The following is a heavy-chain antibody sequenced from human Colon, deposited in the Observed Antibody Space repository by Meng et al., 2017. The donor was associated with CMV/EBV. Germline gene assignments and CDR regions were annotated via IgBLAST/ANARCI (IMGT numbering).Heavy chain of an antibody. Sequence: GESLKISCAASGFTFSNFGMHWVCQAPGKGLEWVSFIRYDGTDVRYGGSVEGRFTVSRDNSRDTLYLLMNNLRADDTAIYYCARDRTTLGYCGGGSCSGGPPDFWGQGTLVTVSS. J-gene: IGHJ4*02. CDR3: ARDRTTLGYCGGGSCSGGPPDF. CDR1: GFTFSNFG. D-gene: IGHD2-15*01. CDR2: IRYDGTDV. V-gene: IGHV3-30*02.